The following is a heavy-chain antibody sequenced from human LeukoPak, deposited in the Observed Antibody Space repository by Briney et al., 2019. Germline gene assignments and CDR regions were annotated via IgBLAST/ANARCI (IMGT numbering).Heavy chain of an antibody. J-gene: IGHJ4*02. V-gene: IGHV3-33*01. CDR1: GFTFSSYC. CDR3: AREGRCGGDCYYDY. CDR2: IWYDVSNK. D-gene: IGHD2-21*02. Sequence: PGGSLRLSCAASGFTFSSYCMHWVRQAPGKGLEWVAVIWYDVSNKYYADSVKGRFTISRDNSKNTLYLQMNSVRGEDTAVYYCAREGRCGGDCYYDYWGQRTLVTVSS.